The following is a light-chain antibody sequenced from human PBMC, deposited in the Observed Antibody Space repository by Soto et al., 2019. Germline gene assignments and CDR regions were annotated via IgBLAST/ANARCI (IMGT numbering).Light chain of an antibody. CDR2: DAS. V-gene: IGKV1-5*01. CDR1: QSISTW. CDR3: QHYSTYPWT. Sequence: DIQLTQSPSTLSASVGDRVSITCRASQSISTWLAWYQQKPGKAPKLLIFDASSLESRVSSRFSGRGSGTHFTLTISSLQPDDFASYYCQHYSTYPWTFGQGAKVEFK. J-gene: IGKJ1*01.